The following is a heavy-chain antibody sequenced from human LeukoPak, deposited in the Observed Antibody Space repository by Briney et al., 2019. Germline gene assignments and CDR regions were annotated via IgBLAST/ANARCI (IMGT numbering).Heavy chain of an antibody. V-gene: IGHV4-39*07. CDR2: INHSGST. D-gene: IGHD6-13*01. CDR1: GSSISSTFYY. J-gene: IGHJ4*02. Sequence: PSETLSLTCTVSGSSISSTFYYWGWIRQPPGKGLEWIGEINHSGSTNYNPSLKSRVTISVDTSKNQFSLKLSSVTAADTAVYYCARLSYSSSWFYFDYWGQGTLVTVSS. CDR3: ARLSYSSSWFYFDY.